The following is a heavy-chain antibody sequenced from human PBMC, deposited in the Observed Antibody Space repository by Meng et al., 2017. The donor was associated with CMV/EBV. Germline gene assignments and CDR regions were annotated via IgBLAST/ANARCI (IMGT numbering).Heavy chain of an antibody. V-gene: IGHV3-73*01. CDR1: GFTFSGSA. CDR3: AKTGTGSIAADAFDI. D-gene: IGHD6-25*01. J-gene: IGHJ3*02. CDR2: IRSKANSYAT. Sequence: GESLKISCAASGFTFSGSAMHWVRQASGQGLEWVGRIRSKANSYATAYAASVKGRFTISRDDSKNTAYLQMNSLRAEDTAVYYCAKTGTGSIAADAFDIWGQGTMVTVSS.